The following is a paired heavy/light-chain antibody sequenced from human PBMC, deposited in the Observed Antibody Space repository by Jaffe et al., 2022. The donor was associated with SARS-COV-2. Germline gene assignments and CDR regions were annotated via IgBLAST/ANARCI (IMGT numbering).Light chain of an antibody. V-gene: IGLV2-23*01. Sequence: QSALTQPASVSGPPGQSITISCTGTSSDIGNYKFVSWYQQHPDKAPKLLIYEASKRPSGVSNRFSGSKSGNTASLTISGLQAEDEADYYCCSYTGSYTFVFGTGTKVIAL. CDR2: EAS. CDR1: SSDIGNYKF. CDR3: CSYTGSYTFV. J-gene: IGLJ1*01.
Heavy chain of an antibody. V-gene: IGHV3-74*01. CDR1: GFTFSPYW. Sequence: EVQLVESGGALVQAGGSLRLSCAASGFTFSPYWMQWVRQAPGKGLVWVARMNSDGSSTSYADSVEGRFTISRDNAKNTLYLQMNSLGVEDTAVYYCARENYYGLDVWGQGTTVTVSS. CDR2: MNSDGSST. CDR3: ARENYYGLDV. J-gene: IGHJ6*02.